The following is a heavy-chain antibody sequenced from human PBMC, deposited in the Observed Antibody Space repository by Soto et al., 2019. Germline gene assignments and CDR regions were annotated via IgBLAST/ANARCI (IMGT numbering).Heavy chain of an antibody. V-gene: IGHV1-18*01. CDR2: ISAYNGNT. J-gene: IGHJ4*02. D-gene: IGHD3-22*01. CDR1: GYTFTSYG. CDR3: ARGYYYDSSGYYRNIDY. Sequence: QVQLVQSGAEVKKPGASVKVSCKASGYTFTSYGISWVRQAPGQGLEWMGWISAYNGNTNYAQKLQGRVTMTTDTSXSXXYMELRSLRSDDTAVYYCARGYYYDSSGYYRNIDYWGQGTLVTVSS.